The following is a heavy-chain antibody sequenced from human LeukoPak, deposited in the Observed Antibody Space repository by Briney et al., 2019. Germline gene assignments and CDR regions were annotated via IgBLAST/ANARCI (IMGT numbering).Heavy chain of an antibody. D-gene: IGHD2-21*02. CDR2: ISSSSSYI. J-gene: IGHJ4*02. Sequence: GSLRLSCAASGFTFSSYSMNWVRQAPGKGLEWVSSISSSSSYIYYADSVKGRFTISRDNAKNSLYLQMSSLRAEDTAVYYCARLCGGDCYSEFDYWGQGTLVTVSS. CDR3: ARLCGGDCYSEFDY. CDR1: GFTFSSYS. V-gene: IGHV3-21*01.